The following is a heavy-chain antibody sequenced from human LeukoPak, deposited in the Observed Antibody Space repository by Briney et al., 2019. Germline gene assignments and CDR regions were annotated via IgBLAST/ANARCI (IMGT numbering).Heavy chain of an antibody. CDR3: ARGLRFLEWPHDDY. J-gene: IGHJ4*02. D-gene: IGHD3-3*01. Sequence: ASVKVSCKASGYTFTSYDINWVRQATGQVLEWMGWMNPNSGNTGYAQKFQGRVTMTRNTSISTAYMELSSLRSEDTAVYYCARGLRFLEWPHDDYWGQGTLVTVSS. V-gene: IGHV1-8*01. CDR2: MNPNSGNT. CDR1: GYTFTSYD.